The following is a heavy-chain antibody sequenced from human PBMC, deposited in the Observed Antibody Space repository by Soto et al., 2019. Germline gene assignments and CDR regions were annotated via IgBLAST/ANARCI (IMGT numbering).Heavy chain of an antibody. CDR3: ARGRTEYSRSWYVE. D-gene: IGHD6-13*01. CDR2: INHSVST. J-gene: IGHJ4*02. V-gene: IGHV4-34*01. Sequence: XETLALTVAVYRGFFSTYYWRWRRQPPGKGLEWIGEINHSVSTNFNPSLKSRVTISVDTSKNQFSLKLTSVTAADTAVHFCARGRTEYSRSWYVERGQATLVTVSS. CDR1: RGFFSTYY.